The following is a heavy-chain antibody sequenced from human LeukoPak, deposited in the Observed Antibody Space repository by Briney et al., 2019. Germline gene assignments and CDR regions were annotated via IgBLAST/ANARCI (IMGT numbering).Heavy chain of an antibody. D-gene: IGHD1-7*01. CDR1: GFTFSSYA. J-gene: IGHJ5*02. V-gene: IGHV3-7*01. CDR2: INQGGSGK. Sequence: GGSLRLSCAASGFTFSSYAMSWVRQAPGKGLEWVANINQGGSGKYYVDSVKGRFTISRDNSRNSLYLQMNSLRAEDTAVYYCARTVTSTTNWFDPWGQGTLVTVSS. CDR3: ARTVTSTTNWFDP.